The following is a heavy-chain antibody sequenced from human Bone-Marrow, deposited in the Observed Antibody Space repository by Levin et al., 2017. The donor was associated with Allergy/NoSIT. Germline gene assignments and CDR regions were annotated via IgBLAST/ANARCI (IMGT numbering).Heavy chain of an antibody. V-gene: IGHV3-7*01. CDR1: GFSFDKYW. D-gene: IGHD2-2*01. CDR2: IKEDGTEK. Sequence: GGSLRLSCVASGFSFDKYWMTWVRQAPGKGLEWVANIKEDGTEKNFLDSVKGRFTISRDNAKSSVFLQMNSVRVEDTAVYYCARVLRDQYCSSSTCYLKDWYFNLWGRGTLVTVSS. J-gene: IGHJ2*01. CDR3: ARVLRDQYCSSSTCYLKDWYFNL.